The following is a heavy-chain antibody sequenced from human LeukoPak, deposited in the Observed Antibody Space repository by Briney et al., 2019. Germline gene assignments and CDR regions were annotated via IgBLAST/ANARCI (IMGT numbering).Heavy chain of an antibody. D-gene: IGHD2-15*01. J-gene: IGHJ4*02. V-gene: IGHV4-59*08. CDR3: ARRGYCSGGSCSAFDY. CDR1: GGSISSYY. CDR2: IYYTGST. Sequence: PSDTLSLTCTVSGGSISSYYWTWIRQPPGKGLEWIGYIYYTGSTNYNPSLKSRVTISVDTSKNQFSLNLSSVTAADTAVYYCARRGYCSGGSCSAFDYWGQGTLVTVSS.